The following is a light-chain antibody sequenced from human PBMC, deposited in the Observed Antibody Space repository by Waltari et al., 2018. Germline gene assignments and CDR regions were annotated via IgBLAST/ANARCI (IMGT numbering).Light chain of an antibody. CDR2: AES. J-gene: IGKJ4*01. CDR3: QQFGSSPFT. CDR1: ESVSSSH. Sequence: EIVLTQSPGTLSLSPAERATLSCRASESVSSSHLAWYQQKPGQAPRLLIYAESYRATGIPDRFSGSGSGTDFALTISRLEPEDFAVYYCQQFGSSPFTFGGGTKVEIK. V-gene: IGKV3-20*01.